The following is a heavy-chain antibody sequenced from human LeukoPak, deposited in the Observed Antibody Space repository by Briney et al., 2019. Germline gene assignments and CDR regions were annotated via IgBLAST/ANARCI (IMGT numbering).Heavy chain of an antibody. CDR2: ISNTGSPI. V-gene: IGHV3-48*03. D-gene: IGHD1-26*01. CDR1: GFTFRNEE. J-gene: IGHJ4*02. CDR3: ARGGNYAPFGY. Sequence: GGSLRLSCVVSGFTFRNEEMNWVRQAPGKGLEWIAYISNTGSPIHYRDSVKGRFTISRDNAQSSLFLQMNSLRPDDTAIYYCARGGNYAPFGYWGQGALVAVSS.